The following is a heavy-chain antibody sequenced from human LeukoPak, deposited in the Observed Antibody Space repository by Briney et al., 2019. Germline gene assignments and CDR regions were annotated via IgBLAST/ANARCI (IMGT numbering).Heavy chain of an antibody. D-gene: IGHD3-3*01. J-gene: IGHJ6*02. CDR2: ISPSGGST. Sequence: ASVKVSCKASGYTFTSYYMHWVRQAPGQGLEWMGIISPSGGSTSYAQKFQGRVTMTRDTSTSTVHMELSSLRSEDTAVYYCARGGATYDFSLYGMDVWGQGTTVTVSS. CDR1: GYTFTSYY. CDR3: ARGGATYDFSLYGMDV. V-gene: IGHV1-46*01.